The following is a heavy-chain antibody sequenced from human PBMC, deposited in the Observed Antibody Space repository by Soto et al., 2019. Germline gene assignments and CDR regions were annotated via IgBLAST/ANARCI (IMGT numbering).Heavy chain of an antibody. D-gene: IGHD3-10*01. J-gene: IGHJ4*02. Sequence: EVQLLESGGGLVQPGGSLRLSCAASGFTFSSYAMSWVRQAAGKGLEWVSAISGSGGSTYYADSVKGRFTISRDNSKNTLYLQMNSVRGQDTAVYYCAKPAADSGSYYLRAFDYWGQGTLVTVSS. V-gene: IGHV3-23*01. CDR2: ISGSGGST. CDR3: AKPAADSGSYYLRAFDY. CDR1: GFTFSSYA.